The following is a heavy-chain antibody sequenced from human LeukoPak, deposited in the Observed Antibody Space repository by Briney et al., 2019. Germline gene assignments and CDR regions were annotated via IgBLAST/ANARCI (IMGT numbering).Heavy chain of an antibody. CDR1: GYTFTSYD. D-gene: IGHD3-10*01. Sequence: ASVKVSCKASGYTFTSYDINWVRQTTGQGLEWMGWMNPNSGNTGYAQKFQGRVTMTRNTSISTAYMELSSLRSEDTAVYYCARTYGSGGYRPDYYYYYMDVWGKGTTVTVSS. J-gene: IGHJ6*03. V-gene: IGHV1-8*01. CDR2: MNPNSGNT. CDR3: ARTYGSGGYRPDYYYYYMDV.